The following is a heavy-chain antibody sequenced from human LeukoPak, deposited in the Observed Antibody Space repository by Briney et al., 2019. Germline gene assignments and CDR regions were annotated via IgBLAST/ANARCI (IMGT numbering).Heavy chain of an antibody. D-gene: IGHD2-15*01. J-gene: IGHJ4*02. CDR2: INPNSGGT. CDR3: ARVHLPYCSGGTCYDLGY. V-gene: IGHV1-2*02. CDR1: GHTFTGDY. Sequence: ASLNVSCKASGHTFTGDYMHWVRQAPGQGLEWMGWINPNSGGTNYAQKFQGRFTMTRDTSITTAYLELSGLRSDDTAIYYCARVHLPYCSGGTCYDLGYWGQGTLVTVSS.